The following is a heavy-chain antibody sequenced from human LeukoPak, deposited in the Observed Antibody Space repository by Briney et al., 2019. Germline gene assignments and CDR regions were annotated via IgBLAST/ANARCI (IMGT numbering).Heavy chain of an antibody. Sequence: ASVKVSCKASGYTFIGYYMHWVRQAPGQGLEWMGWINPNSGDTNSAQKVQGRVTMTRDTSISTAYMELSRLKSDDTAVYYCARDSGYYYGSGSYYAFDYWGQGTLVTVSS. D-gene: IGHD3-10*01. CDR3: ARDSGYYYGSGSYYAFDY. CDR2: INPNSGDT. CDR1: GYTFIGYY. J-gene: IGHJ4*02. V-gene: IGHV1-2*02.